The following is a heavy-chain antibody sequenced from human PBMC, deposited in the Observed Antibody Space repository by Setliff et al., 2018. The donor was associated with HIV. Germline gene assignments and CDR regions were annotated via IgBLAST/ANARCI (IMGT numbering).Heavy chain of an antibody. CDR2: INPNSGAT. V-gene: IGHV1-2*02. CDR3: ALASIVSTARWNH. D-gene: IGHD1-26*01. J-gene: IGHJ4*02. CDR1: GYTFSGYY. Sequence: ASVKVSCKASGYTFSGYYLHWVRRAPGQGLEWMGWINPNSGATNYAQSFQGRVTMTRYTSISTAYMDLSSLTSDDTAVYYCALASIVSTARWNHWGRGTTVTVSS.